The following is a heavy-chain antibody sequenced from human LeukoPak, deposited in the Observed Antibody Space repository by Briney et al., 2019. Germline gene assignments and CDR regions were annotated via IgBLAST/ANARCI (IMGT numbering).Heavy chain of an antibody. CDR2: IYYSGST. D-gene: IGHD4-17*01. J-gene: IGHJ5*02. V-gene: IGHV4-39*07. Sequence: SETLSLTCTVSGGSISSSSYYWGWIRQPPGKGLEWIGSIYYSGSTYYNPSLKSRVTISVDTSKNQFSLKLSSVTAADTAVYYCARHGIDYGDYALLGTWFDPWGQGTLVTVSS. CDR1: GGSISSSSYY. CDR3: ARHGIDYGDYALLGTWFDP.